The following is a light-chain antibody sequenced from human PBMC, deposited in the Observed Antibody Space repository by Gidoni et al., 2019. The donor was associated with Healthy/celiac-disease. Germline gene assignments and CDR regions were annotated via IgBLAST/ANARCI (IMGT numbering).Light chain of an antibody. J-gene: IGKJ1*01. CDR2: GAS. Sequence: ERVMTQSPATLSVSPGERAPLSCRDSQSVSSNLAWYQQKPGQAPRLLIYGASTRATGIPARFRGSGSGPEFTLTIRSLQSEDFAVSFCQPYNNWPRTFGQGTKVEIK. V-gene: IGKV3-15*01. CDR1: QSVSSN. CDR3: QPYNNWPRT.